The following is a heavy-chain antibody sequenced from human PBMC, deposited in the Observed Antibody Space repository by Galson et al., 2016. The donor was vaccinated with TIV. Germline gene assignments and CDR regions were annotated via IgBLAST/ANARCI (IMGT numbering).Heavy chain of an antibody. J-gene: IGHJ2*01. CDR2: IKQDGSEK. CDR3: ARRYFDL. Sequence: SLRLSCAASGFSFSDYWMHWVRQTPGKGLEWVANIKQDGSEKYYVDSVKGRFTISRDNAKISLFLQMNSLRAEDTAVYYCARRYFDLWGRGTLVTVSS. V-gene: IGHV3-7*01. CDR1: GFSFSDYW.